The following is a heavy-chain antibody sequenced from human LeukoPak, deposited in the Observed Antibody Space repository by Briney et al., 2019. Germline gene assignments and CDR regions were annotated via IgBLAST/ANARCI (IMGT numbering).Heavy chain of an antibody. V-gene: IGHV1-2*06. Sequence: ASVKVSCKASGGTFSSYAISWVRQAPGQGLEWMGRINPNSGGTNYAQKFQGRVTMTRDTSISTAYMELSRLRSDDTAVYYCARASGYSYGCWGQGTLVTVSS. D-gene: IGHD5-18*01. CDR3: ARASGYSYGC. CDR1: GGTFSSYA. CDR2: INPNSGGT. J-gene: IGHJ4*02.